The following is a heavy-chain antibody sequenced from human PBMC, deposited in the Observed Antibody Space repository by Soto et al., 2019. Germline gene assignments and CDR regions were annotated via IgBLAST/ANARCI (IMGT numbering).Heavy chain of an antibody. Sequence: HVQLHQSGPRLVKPSQTLSLECSVIGGSVNTGDNYWSWVRQSPGRGLEWIGYIYHTGNTFYNPALEKRVTMSVDASKNQFSLTLTSVTAADTAVYFCAREPRDGMDVWGQGTNVTVSS. V-gene: IGHV4-30-4*01. CDR1: GGSVNTGDNY. CDR3: AREPRDGMDV. J-gene: IGHJ6*02. CDR2: IYHTGNT.